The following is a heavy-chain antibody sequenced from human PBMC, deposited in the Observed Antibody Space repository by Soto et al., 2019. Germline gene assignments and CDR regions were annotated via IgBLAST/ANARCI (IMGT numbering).Heavy chain of an antibody. CDR2: INAGNGNT. J-gene: IGHJ4*02. V-gene: IGHV1-3*01. Sequence: QVQLVQSGAEVKKPGASMKVSCQASGYTLTNYAMDWVRQAPGQSLEWMGWINAGNGNTRYSQRFQGRVTITRDTSASTAYMERSSLRSEDTAVYYCAITPAPRSVYSTFDFWGQGTLVTVSS. D-gene: IGHD4-4*01. CDR3: AITPAPRSVYSTFDF. CDR1: GYTLTNYA.